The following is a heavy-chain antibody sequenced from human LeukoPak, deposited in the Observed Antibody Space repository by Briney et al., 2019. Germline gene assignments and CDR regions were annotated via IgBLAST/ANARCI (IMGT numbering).Heavy chain of an antibody. V-gene: IGHV3-53*01. CDR2: IYSDGSI. CDR3: ARDRRRLRGMNGDGDAFDI. Sequence: GGALRLSCAASGFSVRSNYISWVRQAPGKGLEWVSMIYSDGSIFHADSVKGRFTMSIDNSRNNLDLQINSLRVEDTAVYFCARDRRRLRGMNGDGDAFDIWGQGTMVTVSS. D-gene: IGHD1-1*01. CDR1: GFSVRSNY. J-gene: IGHJ3*02.